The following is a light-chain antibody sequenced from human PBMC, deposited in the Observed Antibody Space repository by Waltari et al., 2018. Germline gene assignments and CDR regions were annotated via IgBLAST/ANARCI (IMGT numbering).Light chain of an antibody. CDR3: QALDSTTDAG. Sequence: SYALTQPRPVSVSPGQTAKSTCSGDKLGENFVSWYQLKPGQSPLLSMYQDKKRPSGIRERFSVSSSGNTVTLSSRGTQAMEEADYYCQALDSTTDAGVGGGTKLTV. J-gene: IGLJ2*01. CDR1: KLGENF. CDR2: QDK. V-gene: IGLV3-1*01.